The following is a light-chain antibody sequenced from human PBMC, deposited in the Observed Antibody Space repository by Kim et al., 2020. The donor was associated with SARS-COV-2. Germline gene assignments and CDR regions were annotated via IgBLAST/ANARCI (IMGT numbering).Light chain of an antibody. J-gene: IGKJ5*01. CDR3: QQYHNYPIT. CDR1: QNFSNW. CDR2: QTS. Sequence: ASVGDRVIITCRASQNFSNWLAWYQQKPGKIPKLLIYQTSKLQSGVPLRFSGSGSGTEFTLTINSLQPDDFATYYCQQYHNYPITFGQGTRLEIK. V-gene: IGKV1-5*03.